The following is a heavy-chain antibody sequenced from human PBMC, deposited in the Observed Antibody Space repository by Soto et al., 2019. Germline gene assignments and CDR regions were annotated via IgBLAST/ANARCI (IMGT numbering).Heavy chain of an antibody. CDR1: WGSIGELNW. D-gene: IGHD6-6*01. J-gene: IGHJ6*02. V-gene: IGHV4-4*02. Sequence: TLSLTCTVSWGSIGELNWWRWVRQPPGKGLEWIGEIYHSGGTNYNPSLKSRVTISVDTSKNQFSLKLSSVTAADTAVCYCARVSYSSSPLYYYYYYGMDVWGQGTTVTVSS. CDR2: IYHSGGT. CDR3: ARVSYSSSPLYYYYYYGMDV.